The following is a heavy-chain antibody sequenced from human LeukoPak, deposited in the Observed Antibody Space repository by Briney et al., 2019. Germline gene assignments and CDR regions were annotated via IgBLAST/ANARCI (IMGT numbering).Heavy chain of an antibody. CDR2: ISSSSYI. CDR3: ARDLPQYYDILTGGPRLGAFDI. D-gene: IGHD3-9*01. J-gene: IGHJ3*02. CDR1: GFTFSSYS. V-gene: IGHV3-21*01. Sequence: GGSLRLSCAASGFTFSSYSMNWVRQAPGKGLEWVSSISSSSYIYYADSVKGRFTISRDNAKNSLYLQMNSLRAEDTAVYYCARDLPQYYDILTGGPRLGAFDIWGQGTMVTVSS.